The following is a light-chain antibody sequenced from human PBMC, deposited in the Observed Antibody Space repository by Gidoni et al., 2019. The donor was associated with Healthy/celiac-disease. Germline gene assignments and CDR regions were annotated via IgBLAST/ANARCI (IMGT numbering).Light chain of an antibody. V-gene: IGLV2-14*01. CDR1: SGDVGGYNY. J-gene: IGLJ1*01. CDR2: DVS. CDR3: SSYTSSSTFV. Sequence: QSALTQPAYLSASPGQAITISCTGTSGDVGGYNYVSWYQQHPGKATKLMIYDVSKPPSGVSNLFSGSKSGNTASPTSSGLQAEDEAYYYCSSYTSSSTFVFGTGTKVTVL.